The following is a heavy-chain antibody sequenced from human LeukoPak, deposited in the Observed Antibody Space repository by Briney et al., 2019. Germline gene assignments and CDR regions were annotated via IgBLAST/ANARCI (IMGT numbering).Heavy chain of an antibody. CDR3: ARGDGSSGFFDY. V-gene: IGHV3-48*03. D-gene: IGHD3-22*01. CDR1: GFTFCRYE. J-gene: IGHJ4*02. Sequence: GGSLRLSCAASGFTFCRYEMNGLRQAPGKGLEWVSYISSSGSTIYYADSLKGRFTISRDNAKNSLYLQMNSLRAEDRAVYYWARGDGSSGFFDYWGQGTLVTVSS. CDR2: ISSSGSTI.